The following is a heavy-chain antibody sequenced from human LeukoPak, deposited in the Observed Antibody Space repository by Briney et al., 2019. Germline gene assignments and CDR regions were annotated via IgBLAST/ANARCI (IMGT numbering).Heavy chain of an antibody. V-gene: IGHV3-23*01. CDR3: AKEPPHLYDYVWGSYDT. J-gene: IGHJ5*02. CDR2: ITGSGGST. CDR1: GFTFSNYG. Sequence: GGSLRLSCAASGFTFSNYGLSWVRQAPGKGLEWVSGITGSGGSTYYADSVKGRFTISRDNSKNTLYLQMNSLRAEDTAIYYCAKEPPHLYDYVWGSYDTWGQGTLVTVSS. D-gene: IGHD3-16*01.